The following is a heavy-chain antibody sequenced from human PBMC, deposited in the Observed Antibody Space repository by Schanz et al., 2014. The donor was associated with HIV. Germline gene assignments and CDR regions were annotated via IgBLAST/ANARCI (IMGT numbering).Heavy chain of an antibody. V-gene: IGHV3-30*18. CDR3: EKDLLSRYCSGGSCYSSY. D-gene: IGHD2-15*01. CDR1: GFTFSSYG. Sequence: QVQLVASGGGVVQPGRSLRLSCAASGFTFSSYGMHWVRQAPGKGLEWVAVISYDGSNKYYADSVKGRFTISRDDSKNTLYLQMTSLRAEDTAVYYCEKDLLSRYCSGGSCYSSYWGQGTLVTVSS. CDR2: ISYDGSNK. J-gene: IGHJ4*02.